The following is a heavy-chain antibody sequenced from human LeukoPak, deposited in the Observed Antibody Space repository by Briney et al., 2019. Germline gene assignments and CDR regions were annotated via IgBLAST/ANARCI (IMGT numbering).Heavy chain of an antibody. J-gene: IGHJ4*02. CDR1: GGTFSSYA. Sequence: GASVKVSCKASGGTFSSYAISWVRQAPGQGLEWMGGIIPIFGTANYAQKFQGRVTITADESTSTAYMELSSLRSEDTAVYYCARGDYYGSGSYYPFDYWGQGTLVTVSS. CDR3: ARGDYYGSGSYYPFDY. V-gene: IGHV1-69*13. CDR2: IIPIFGTA. D-gene: IGHD3-10*01.